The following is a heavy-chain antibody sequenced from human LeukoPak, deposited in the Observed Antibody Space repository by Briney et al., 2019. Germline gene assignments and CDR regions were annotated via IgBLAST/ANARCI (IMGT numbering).Heavy chain of an antibody. D-gene: IGHD3-22*01. Sequence: PGGSLRLSCAASGFTFSDNYMSWIRQAPGKGLEWVSYISSSGSIYYADSVKGRFTISRDNAKNSLYLQMNSLRAEDTAVYYCARDWRDSSGKFPNDAFDIWGRGTMVTVSS. CDR1: GFTFSDNY. V-gene: IGHV3-11*04. CDR3: ARDWRDSSGKFPNDAFDI. CDR2: ISSSGSI. J-gene: IGHJ3*02.